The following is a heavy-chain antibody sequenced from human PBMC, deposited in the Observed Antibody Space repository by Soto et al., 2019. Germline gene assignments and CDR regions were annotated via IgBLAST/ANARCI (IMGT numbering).Heavy chain of an antibody. D-gene: IGHD3-16*01. CDR3: ARGHYDSVWENFPSKFDP. CDR1: GFAFNTYA. V-gene: IGHV3-23*01. J-gene: IGHJ5*02. Sequence: EVQLLESGGDLVQPGGSLRLSCAASGFAFNTYAMGWVRQAPAKGLEWVSAISGSGRTTWYVDSVKGRFTISRDNSENTLDLQTNSLSGEDTATYYGARGHYDSVWENFPSKFDPWCQGALVAV. CDR2: ISGSGRTT.